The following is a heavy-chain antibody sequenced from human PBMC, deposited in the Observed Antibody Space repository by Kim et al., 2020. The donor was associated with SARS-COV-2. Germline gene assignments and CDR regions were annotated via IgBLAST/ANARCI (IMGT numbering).Heavy chain of an antibody. CDR1: GFTFSSYD. CDR2: ISGGGDST. Sequence: GGSLRLSCAASGFTFSSYDMSWVRQAPGKGLEWVSAISGGGDSTYYTDSVKGRFSISRDNSKNTLYLQMNTLRADDTAVYYCAKGTGKYYFDYWGQGSLVTVSS. J-gene: IGHJ4*02. V-gene: IGHV3-23*01. CDR3: AKGTGKYYFDY. D-gene: IGHD3-10*01.